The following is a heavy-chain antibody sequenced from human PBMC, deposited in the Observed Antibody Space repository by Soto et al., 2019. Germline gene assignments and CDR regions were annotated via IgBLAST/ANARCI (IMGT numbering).Heavy chain of an antibody. Sequence: LRLSCPASGFTFSSYAMHWVRQAPGKGLEWVAVISYDGSNKYYADSVKGRFTISRDNSKNTLYLQMNSLRAEDTAVYYCARAPRNSKGDYWGQGTLVTVSS. D-gene: IGHD3-22*01. J-gene: IGHJ4*02. CDR3: ARAPRNSKGDY. CDR1: GFTFSSYA. V-gene: IGHV3-30-3*01. CDR2: ISYDGSNK.